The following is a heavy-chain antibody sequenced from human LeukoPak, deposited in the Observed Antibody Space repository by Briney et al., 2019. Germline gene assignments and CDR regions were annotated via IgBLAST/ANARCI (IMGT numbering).Heavy chain of an antibody. Sequence: ASVKVSCKASGYTFTANYLQWVRQAPGLGSEWLGWMHVGNGNTRYAPKYQGRVTLTRDTSINTAYMELSSLTSDDTAVYYCAREGSYCDGGDCYSFDFWGQETLVTVSS. CDR3: AREGSYCDGGDCYSFDF. J-gene: IGHJ4*02. CDR2: MHVGNGNT. CDR1: GYTFTANY. D-gene: IGHD2-21*02. V-gene: IGHV1-2*02.